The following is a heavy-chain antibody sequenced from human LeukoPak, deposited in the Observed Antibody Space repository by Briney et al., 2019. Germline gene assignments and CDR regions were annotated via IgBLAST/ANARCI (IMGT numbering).Heavy chain of an antibody. J-gene: IGHJ5*02. Sequence: ASVKVSCKASGSTLTGYYMHWVRQAPGQGLEWMGWINPNSGGTNYAQKFQGRVTMTRDTSISTAYMELSRLRSDDTAVYYCARPNDYGDYGAWGQGTLVTVSS. V-gene: IGHV1-2*02. CDR1: GSTLTGYY. D-gene: IGHD4-17*01. CDR2: INPNSGGT. CDR3: ARPNDYGDYGA.